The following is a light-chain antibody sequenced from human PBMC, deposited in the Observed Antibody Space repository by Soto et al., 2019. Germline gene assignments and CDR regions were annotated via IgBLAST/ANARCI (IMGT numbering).Light chain of an antibody. CDR2: DAS. V-gene: IGKV1-27*01. J-gene: IGKJ1*01. CDR3: QKYDSPPRT. CDR1: QDITNY. Sequence: DIQMTQSPSSLSASVGDRVTITCRASQDITNYLARYQQKPGKVPKLLIYDASTLQSGVPSRFSGSGSGTDFTLTISSLQPEDVATYYCQKYDSPPRTFGQGTKVEIK.